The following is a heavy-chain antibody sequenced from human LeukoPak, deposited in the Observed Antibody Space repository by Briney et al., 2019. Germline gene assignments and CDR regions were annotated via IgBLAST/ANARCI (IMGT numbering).Heavy chain of an antibody. CDR1: GYTFTGYY. D-gene: IGHD2-2*01. V-gene: IGHV1-2*06. J-gene: IGHJ5*02. CDR3: ARATRFCSSTSCTSNWFDP. CDR2: INPNSGGT. Sequence: ASVKVSCKASGYTFTGYYMHWVRQAPGQGLEWMGRINPNSGGTNYAQKLQGRVTMTTDTSTSTAYMELRSLRSDDTAVYYCARATRFCSSTSCTSNWFDPWGQGTLVTVSS.